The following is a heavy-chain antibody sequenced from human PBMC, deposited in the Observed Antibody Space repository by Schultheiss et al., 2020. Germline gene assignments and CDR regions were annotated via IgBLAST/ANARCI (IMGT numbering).Heavy chain of an antibody. CDR2: IYHSGST. CDR1: GGSISSGGYY. D-gene: IGHD3-3*01. CDR3: ARDMNDFWSGYDAFDI. J-gene: IGHJ3*02. Sequence: SATLSLTCTVSGGSISSGGYYWSWIRQPPGKGLEWIGEIYHSGSTNYNPSLKSRVTMSVDTSKNQFSLKLSSVTAADTAVYYCARDMNDFWSGYDAFDIWGQGTMVTVS. V-gene: IGHV4-39*07.